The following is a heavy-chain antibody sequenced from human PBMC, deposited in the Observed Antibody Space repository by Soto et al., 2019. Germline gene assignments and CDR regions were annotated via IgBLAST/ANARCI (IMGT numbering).Heavy chain of an antibody. V-gene: IGHV4-34*02. D-gene: IGHD6-13*01. Sequence: QVQLQQWGAGLLKPSETLSLTCAVYGVSFNSYFWNCVRQPPGKVLEWIVEATPYGRSNYNPSLKGLVTISTDTAKNQFSLEVRSLTAADTAVYYCTTSGRSWSDSFDFWGQGAMVTVSS. CDR3: TTSGRSWSDSFDF. CDR1: GVSFNSYF. CDR2: ATPYGRS. J-gene: IGHJ3*01.